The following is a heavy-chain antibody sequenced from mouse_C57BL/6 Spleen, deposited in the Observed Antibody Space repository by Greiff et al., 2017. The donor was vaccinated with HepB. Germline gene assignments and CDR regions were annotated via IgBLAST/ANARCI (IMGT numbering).Heavy chain of an antibody. J-gene: IGHJ4*01. Sequence: QVQLQQSGPELVKPGASVKISCKASGYAFSSSWMNWVNQRPGKGLEWIGRIYPGDGDTNYNGKFKGKATLTADKSSSTAYMQLSSLTSEDSAVYFCAREGEYYYAMDYWGQGTSVTVSS. CDR1: GYAFSSSW. CDR3: AREGEYYYAMDY. V-gene: IGHV1-82*01. CDR2: IYPGDGDT.